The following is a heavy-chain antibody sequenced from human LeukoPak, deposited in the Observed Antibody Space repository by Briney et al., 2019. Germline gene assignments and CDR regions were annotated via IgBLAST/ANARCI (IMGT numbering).Heavy chain of an antibody. D-gene: IGHD3-10*01. CDR1: GGTFSSYA. CDR2: IIPIFGTA. V-gene: IGHV1-69*13. J-gene: IGHJ3*02. CDR3: ARVEGSGSLDAFDI. Sequence: SVKVSCKASGGTFSSYAISWVRQAPGQGLEWMGGIIPIFGTANYAQKFQGRVTITADESTSTAYMELSSLRSEDTAVYYCARVEGSGSLDAFDIWGQGTMVTVSS.